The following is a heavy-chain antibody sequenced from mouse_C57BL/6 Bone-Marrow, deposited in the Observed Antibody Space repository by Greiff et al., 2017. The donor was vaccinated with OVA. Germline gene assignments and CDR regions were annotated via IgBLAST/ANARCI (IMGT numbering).Heavy chain of an antibody. V-gene: IGHV1-81*01. Sequence: QVQLQQSGAELARPGASVKLSCKASGYTFTSYGISWVKQRTGQGLEWIGEIHPRSGNTYYNEKFKGKATLTADKSSSTAYMELRSLTSEDSAVYFCAVIYYGNFYAMDYWGQGTSVTVSS. CDR1: GYTFTSYG. J-gene: IGHJ4*01. CDR2: IHPRSGNT. D-gene: IGHD2-1*01. CDR3: AVIYYGNFYAMDY.